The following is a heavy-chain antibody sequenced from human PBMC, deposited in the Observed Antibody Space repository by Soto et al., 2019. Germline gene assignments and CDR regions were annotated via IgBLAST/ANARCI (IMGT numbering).Heavy chain of an antibody. J-gene: IGHJ5*02. D-gene: IGHD3-22*01. V-gene: IGHV3-11*05. CDR2: ISSSSSYT. CDR1: GFTFSDYY. Sequence: GGSLRLSCAASGFTFSDYYMSWIRQAPGKGLEWVSYISSSSSYTNYADSVKGRFTISRDNAKNSLYLQMNSLRAEDTAVYYCARDYYDSSGPNWFDPWGQGTLVTVSS. CDR3: ARDYYDSSGPNWFDP.